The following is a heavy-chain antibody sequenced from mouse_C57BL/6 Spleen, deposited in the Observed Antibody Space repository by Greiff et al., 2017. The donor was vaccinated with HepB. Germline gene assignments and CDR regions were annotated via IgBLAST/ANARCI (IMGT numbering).Heavy chain of an antibody. CDR3: ARAPVSYFDV. CDR2: ISYDGSN. V-gene: IGHV3-6*01. Sequence: VQLQQSGPGLVKPSQSLSLTCSVTGYSITSGYYWNWIRQFPGNKLEWMGYISYDGSNNYNPSLKNRISITRDTSKNQFFLKLNSVTTEDTATYYCARAPVSYFDVWGTGTTVTVSS. J-gene: IGHJ1*03. CDR1: GYSITSGYY. D-gene: IGHD6-2*01.